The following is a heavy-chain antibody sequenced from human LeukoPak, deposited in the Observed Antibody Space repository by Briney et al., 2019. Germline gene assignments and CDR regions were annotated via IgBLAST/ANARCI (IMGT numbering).Heavy chain of an antibody. CDR1: GFTFSSYG. CDR2: ISYDGSNK. CDR3: AKVRIPYSSGYYYFDY. J-gene: IGHJ4*02. V-gene: IGHV3-30*18. Sequence: GGSLRLSCAASGFTFSSYGMHWVRQAPGKGLEWVAVISYDGSNKYYADSVKGRFTISRDNSKNTLYLQMNSLRAEDTAVYYCAKVRIPYSSGYYYFDYWGRGTLVTVSS. D-gene: IGHD3-22*01.